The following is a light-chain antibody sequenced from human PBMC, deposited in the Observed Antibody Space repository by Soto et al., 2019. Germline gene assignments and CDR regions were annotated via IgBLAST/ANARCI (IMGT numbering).Light chain of an antibody. J-gene: IGLJ1*01. CDR1: NIGNKR. V-gene: IGLV3-21*04. CDR3: QVWDIMTDNYV. CDR2: YDS. Sequence: SYELTQSPSVSVAPEKTATITCGGNNIGNKRVHWYLQKPGQAPVLLISYDSDRPSGIPERFSGSNSGNPATLTISRVEAGDEADYYCQVWDIMTDNYVFGSGTKVTVL.